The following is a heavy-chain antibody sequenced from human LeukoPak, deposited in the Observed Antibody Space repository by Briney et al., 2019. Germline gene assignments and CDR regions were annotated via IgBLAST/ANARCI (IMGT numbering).Heavy chain of an antibody. V-gene: IGHV1-18*01. CDR2: ISPYCGRT. CDR1: GYTPITAG. J-gene: IGHJ4*02. Sequence: ASVTVSYKTSGYTPITAGVSWVRQAPGQGLEWLGWISPYCGRTDYAEQYQDRVRLTAVTPGTPLYMQLSNLSFADTAVYYCARDPTRHLDFWGQGTLVTVSS. CDR3: ARDPTRHLDF.